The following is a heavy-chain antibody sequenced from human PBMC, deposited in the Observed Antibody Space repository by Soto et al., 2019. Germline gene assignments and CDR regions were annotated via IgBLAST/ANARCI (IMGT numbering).Heavy chain of an antibody. CDR2: INHSGTI. D-gene: IGHD2-21*02. CDR1: GGSFSGFY. CDR3: ARADRTLVTSYGLDV. Sequence: QVQIQQWGAGLLKPSETLSLTCAVSGGSFSGFYWTWIRQPPGEGLEWIGEINHSGTINFNPSLRSRLTISLDSSKKHFSLKLTSLTAADAAVYCCARADRTLVTSYGLDVWGQGTTVTVSS. V-gene: IGHV4-34*02. J-gene: IGHJ6*02.